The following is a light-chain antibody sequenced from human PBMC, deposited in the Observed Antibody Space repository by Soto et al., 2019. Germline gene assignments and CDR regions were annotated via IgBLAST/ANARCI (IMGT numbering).Light chain of an antibody. Sequence: QSVLTKPPSVSGAPGQGVTISCTGSSSNIGAGYDVHWYQQLPGTAPKLLIYGNSNRPSGVPDRFSGSKSGTSASLAITGLQAEDEADYYCQSYDSSLTVFGTGTKVPVL. J-gene: IGLJ1*01. V-gene: IGLV1-40*01. CDR3: QSYDSSLTV. CDR1: SSNIGAGYD. CDR2: GNS.